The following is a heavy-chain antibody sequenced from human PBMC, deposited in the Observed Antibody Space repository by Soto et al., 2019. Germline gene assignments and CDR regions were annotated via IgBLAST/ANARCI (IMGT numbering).Heavy chain of an antibody. J-gene: IGHJ4*02. CDR3: ARAQGAESGFGEN. D-gene: IGHD3-10*01. CDR2: IYYSGST. V-gene: IGHV4-59*01. Sequence: SETLSLTCTVSGGSISRYYWSWFRQPPGKGLEWIGYIYYSGSTNYNPSLKSRVTISVDTSKNQFSLKLSSVTAADTAVYYCARAQGAESGFGENWGQGTLDTVSS. CDR1: GGSISRYY.